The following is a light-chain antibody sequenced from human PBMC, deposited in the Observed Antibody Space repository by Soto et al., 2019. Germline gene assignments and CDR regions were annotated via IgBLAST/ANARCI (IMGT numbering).Light chain of an antibody. Sequence: EIVLTQSPATLSLSPGERATISCRASQSVSSYLAWYQQKPGQAPRLLIYDASNRATGIPARFSGSGSGTDFTLTISSLVPEDFAVYYCQQRSNWLFTFGPGTKVDIK. CDR3: QQRSNWLFT. CDR2: DAS. CDR1: QSVSSY. J-gene: IGKJ3*01. V-gene: IGKV3-11*01.